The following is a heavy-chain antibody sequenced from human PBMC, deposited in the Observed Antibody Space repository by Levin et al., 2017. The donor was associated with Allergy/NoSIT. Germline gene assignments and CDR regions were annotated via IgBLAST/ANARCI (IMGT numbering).Heavy chain of an antibody. J-gene: IGHJ6*02. CDR1: GFTFSSYS. V-gene: IGHV3-48*01. D-gene: IGHD2-2*01. Sequence: GGSLRLSCAASGFTFSSYSMNWVRQAPGKGLEWVSYISSSSSTIYYADSVKGRFTISRDNAKNSLYLQMNSLRAEDTAVYYCARAGDDCSSTSCYPWAYYYYYYGMDVWGQGTTVTVSS. CDR2: ISSSSSTI. CDR3: ARAGDDCSSTSCYPWAYYYYYYGMDV.